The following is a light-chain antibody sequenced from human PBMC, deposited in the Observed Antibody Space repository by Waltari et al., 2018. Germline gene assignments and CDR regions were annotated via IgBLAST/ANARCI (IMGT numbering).Light chain of an antibody. J-gene: IGKJ2*02. Sequence: DIQMTQSPSSLSASVGDRVTITCHASQHIYNYLNWYQQKPGKAPKLLIYAASNLQTGVPSRFSGGGSGTDFTFVISNLQPEDIATYYCQQYEGLPRTFGQGTKLEMK. CDR2: AAS. V-gene: IGKV1-33*01. CDR1: QHIYNY. CDR3: QQYEGLPRT.